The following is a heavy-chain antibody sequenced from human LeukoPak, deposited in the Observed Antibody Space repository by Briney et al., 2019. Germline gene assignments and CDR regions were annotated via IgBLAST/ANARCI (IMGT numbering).Heavy chain of an antibody. J-gene: IGHJ4*02. V-gene: IGHV3-23*01. CDR2: LRGDGDT. CDR3: AKASWVSSADAVL. D-gene: IGHD3-16*01. CDR1: GFTFSNYA. Sequence: GESLRLSCAASGFTFSNYAMSWVRQAPARGLEWVSSLRGDGDTFYADSVKGRFTLSRDDSRNTVYLQLSNLRVEDTAIYYCAKASWVSSADAVLWGQGALVTVSS.